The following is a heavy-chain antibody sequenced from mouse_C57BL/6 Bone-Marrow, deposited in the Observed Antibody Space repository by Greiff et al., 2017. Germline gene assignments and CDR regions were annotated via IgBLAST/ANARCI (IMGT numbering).Heavy chain of an antibody. V-gene: IGHV1-47*01. CDR3: ARSYGSSFPYAMDY. Sequence: QVQLKESGAELVKPGASVKMSCKASGYTFTTYPIEWMKQNHGKSLEWIGNFHPYNDDTTYNEKFKGKATLTVEKSSSTVYLELSRLTSDDSAVYYCARSYGSSFPYAMDYWGQGTSVTVSS. CDR2: FHPYNDDT. J-gene: IGHJ4*01. D-gene: IGHD1-1*01. CDR1: GYTFTTYP.